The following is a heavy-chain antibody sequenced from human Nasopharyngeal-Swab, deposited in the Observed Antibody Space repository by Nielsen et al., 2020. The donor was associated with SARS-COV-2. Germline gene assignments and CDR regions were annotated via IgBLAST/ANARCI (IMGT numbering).Heavy chain of an antibody. CDR1: GFTFDDYA. V-gene: IGHV3-43*02. D-gene: IGHD6-19*01. CDR2: ISGDGGST. Sequence: GGSLRLSCAASGFTFDDYAMHWVRQAPGKGLEWVSLISGDGGSTYYTDSVKGRFTISRDNSKNSLYLQMNSLRAEDTALYYCAKGSSGWYGGMDVWGQGTTVTVSS. CDR3: AKGSSGWYGGMDV. J-gene: IGHJ6*02.